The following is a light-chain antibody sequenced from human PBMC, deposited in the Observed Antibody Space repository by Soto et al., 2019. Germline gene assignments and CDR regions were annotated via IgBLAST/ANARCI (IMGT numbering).Light chain of an antibody. V-gene: IGKV3-20*01. CDR2: GAS. J-gene: IGKJ1*01. Sequence: DIVMTQSPATLPVSPGERATLSCRASQSVSSNLAWYQQKPGQAPRFLIYGASSRATGIPDRFSASGSGTDFTLTISRLEPEDFAVYYCQQYASSPLTFGQGTKVDI. CDR1: QSVSSN. CDR3: QQYASSPLT.